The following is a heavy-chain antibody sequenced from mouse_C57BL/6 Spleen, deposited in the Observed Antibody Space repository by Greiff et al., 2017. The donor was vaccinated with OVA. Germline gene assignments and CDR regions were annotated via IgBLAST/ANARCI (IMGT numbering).Heavy chain of an antibody. Sequence: QVQLQQSGAELVRPGASVTLSCKASGYTFTDYEMHWVKQTPVHGLEWIGAIDPETGGTAYNQKFKGKAILTADKSSSTAYMELRSLTSEDSAVYYCTRRDYGSSHWYFDVWGTGTTVTVS. CDR2: IDPETGGT. D-gene: IGHD1-1*01. V-gene: IGHV1-15*01. CDR1: GYTFTDYE. CDR3: TRRDYGSSHWYFDV. J-gene: IGHJ1*03.